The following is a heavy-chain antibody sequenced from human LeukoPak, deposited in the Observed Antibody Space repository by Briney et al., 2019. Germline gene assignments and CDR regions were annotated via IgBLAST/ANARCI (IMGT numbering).Heavy chain of an antibody. Sequence: GGSLRLSCAASGFTFSDYYMTWIRQTPGKGLEWVSYISISGTTTFYIDSVKGRFTISRDNTKNSLYRQMNSLRAEDTAMYYCARGTMASDFWGQGTLVTVSS. J-gene: IGHJ4*02. D-gene: IGHD3-10*01. CDR1: GFTFSDYY. CDR3: ARGTMASDF. CDR2: ISISGTTT. V-gene: IGHV3-11*01.